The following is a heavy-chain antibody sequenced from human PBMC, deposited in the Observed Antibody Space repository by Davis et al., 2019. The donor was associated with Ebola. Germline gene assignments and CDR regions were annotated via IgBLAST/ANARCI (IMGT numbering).Heavy chain of an antibody. CDR2: VYWDGDQ. J-gene: IGHJ4*02. CDR1: GFSLTDIGVG. Sequence: SGPTLVKPTQTLTLTCSFSGFSLTDIGVGVGWIRQPPGQAQEWLGIVYWDGDQRYSPSLKNRVTITGDTSQNHVVLTLTNMDPMDTATYYCARRRPTEVVGPPFDYWGQGTLVTVSA. CDR3: ARRRPTEVVGPPFDY. V-gene: IGHV2-5*02. D-gene: IGHD2-15*01.